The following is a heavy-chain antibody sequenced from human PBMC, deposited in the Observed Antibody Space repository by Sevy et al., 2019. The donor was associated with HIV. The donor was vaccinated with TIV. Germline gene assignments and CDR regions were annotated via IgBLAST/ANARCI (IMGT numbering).Heavy chain of an antibody. J-gene: IGHJ6*02. CDR2: ISAYNGNP. CDR1: GYTFTSYG. CDR3: ARDGSITIFGVANYYYYGMDV. Sequence: ASVKVSCKASGYTFTSYGISWVRQAPGQGLEWMGWISAYNGNPNYAQKLQGRVTMTTDTSTSTAYMELRSLRSDDTAVYYCARDGSITIFGVANYYYYGMDVWGQGTTVTVSS. D-gene: IGHD3-3*01. V-gene: IGHV1-18*01.